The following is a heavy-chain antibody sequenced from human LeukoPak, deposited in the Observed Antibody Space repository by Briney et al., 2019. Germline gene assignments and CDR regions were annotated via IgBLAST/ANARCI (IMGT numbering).Heavy chain of an antibody. J-gene: IGHJ4*02. Sequence: GGSLRLSCAASGFTFSSYGMHWVRQAPGKGLEWVAVIWYDGSNKYYADSVKGRFTISRDNAKNSLYLQMNSLRAEDTAVYYCARAYLIDYWGQGILVTVSS. V-gene: IGHV3-33*03. D-gene: IGHD2-2*02. CDR1: GFTFSSYG. CDR2: IWYDGSNK. CDR3: ARAYLIDY.